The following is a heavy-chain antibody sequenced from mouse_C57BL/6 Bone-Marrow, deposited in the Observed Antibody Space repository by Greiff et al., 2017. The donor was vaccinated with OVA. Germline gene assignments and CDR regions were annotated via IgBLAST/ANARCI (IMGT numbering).Heavy chain of an antibody. Sequence: QVQLQQPGAELVKPGASVKLSCKASGYTFTSYWMHWVKQRPGQGLEWIGMIDPSDSYTNYNQKFKGKATLTVDTSSSTAYMQLSSLTSEDSAVYYCARSELGRKGDFDYWGQGTTLTVSS. CDR3: ARSELGRKGDFDY. V-gene: IGHV1-59*01. CDR2: IDPSDSYT. CDR1: GYTFTSYW. J-gene: IGHJ2*01. D-gene: IGHD4-1*01.